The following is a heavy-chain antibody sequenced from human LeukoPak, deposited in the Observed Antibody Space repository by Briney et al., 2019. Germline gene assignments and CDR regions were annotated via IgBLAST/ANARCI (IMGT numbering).Heavy chain of an antibody. CDR1: GYTFTSYY. Sequence: ASVKVSCKASGYTFTSYYMHWVRQAPGQGLEWMGIINPSGGDTSYAQKFQGRLTMTRDTSTNTVYMGLTGLRSEDTAVYYCAREVMDNLRFDYWGQGTLVTVSS. D-gene: IGHD1-14*01. CDR2: INPSGGDT. J-gene: IGHJ4*02. V-gene: IGHV1-46*01. CDR3: AREVMDNLRFDY.